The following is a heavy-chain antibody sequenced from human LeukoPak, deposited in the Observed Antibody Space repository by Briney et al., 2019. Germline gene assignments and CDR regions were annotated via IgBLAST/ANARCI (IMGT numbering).Heavy chain of an antibody. CDR3: AKDAAYSSGWGEYFQH. D-gene: IGHD6-19*01. CDR1: GFTFSSYG. Sequence: GGSLRLSCAASGFTFSSYGMHWVRQAPGKGLEWVAFIRYDGSNKYYADSVKGRFTISRDNSKNTLYLQMNSLRAEDTAVYYCAKDAAYSSGWGEYFQHWGQGTLVTVSS. V-gene: IGHV3-30*02. J-gene: IGHJ1*01. CDR2: IRYDGSNK.